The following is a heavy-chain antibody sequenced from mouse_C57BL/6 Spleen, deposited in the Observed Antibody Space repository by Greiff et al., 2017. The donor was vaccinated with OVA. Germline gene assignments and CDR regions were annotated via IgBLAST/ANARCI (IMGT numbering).Heavy chain of an antibody. CDR2: FYPGSGSI. CDR3: ARHEDYDYDGDWYFDV. CDR1: GYTFTEYT. J-gene: IGHJ1*03. D-gene: IGHD2-4*01. V-gene: IGHV1-62-2*01. Sequence: QVHVKQSGAELVKPGASVKLSCKASGYTFTEYTIHWVKQRSGQGLEWIGWFYPGSGSIKYNEKFKDKATLTADKSSSTVYMELSRLTSEDSAVYFCARHEDYDYDGDWYFDVWGTGTTVTVSS.